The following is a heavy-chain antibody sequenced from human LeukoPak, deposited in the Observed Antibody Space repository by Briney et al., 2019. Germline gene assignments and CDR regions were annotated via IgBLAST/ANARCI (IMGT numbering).Heavy chain of an antibody. Sequence: GASVKVSCKASGYTFTSYGISWVRQAPGQGLEWMGWISAYNGNTNYAQKLQGRVTMTTDTSTSTAYMELRSLRSDDTAVYYCARSPPITGTYNWLDPWGQGTLVTVSS. J-gene: IGHJ5*02. CDR1: GYTFTSYG. D-gene: IGHD1-20*01. CDR3: ARSPPITGTYNWLDP. CDR2: ISAYNGNT. V-gene: IGHV1-18*01.